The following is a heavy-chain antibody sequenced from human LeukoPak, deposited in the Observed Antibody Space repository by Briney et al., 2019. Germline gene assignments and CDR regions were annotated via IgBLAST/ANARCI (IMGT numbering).Heavy chain of an antibody. J-gene: IGHJ4*02. CDR3: ARDWSLVDY. Sequence: GGSLRLSCAASGFTFSSYSIDSVRQAPGQGLEWVSSISSSSSYIYYADSVKGRFTISRDNAKNSLYLQMNSLRAEDTAVYYCARDWSLVDYWGQGTLVTVSS. CDR2: ISSSSSYI. V-gene: IGHV3-21*01. CDR1: GFTFSSYS.